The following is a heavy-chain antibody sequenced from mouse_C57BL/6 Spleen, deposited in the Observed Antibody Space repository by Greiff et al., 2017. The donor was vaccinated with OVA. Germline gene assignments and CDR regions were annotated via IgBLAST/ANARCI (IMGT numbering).Heavy chain of an antibody. CDR1: GYTFTSYW. V-gene: IGHV1-52*01. J-gene: IGHJ3*01. D-gene: IGHD2-4*01. Sequence: VQLQQPGAELVRPGSSVKLSCKASGYTFTSYWMHWVKQRPIQGLEWIGNIDPSDSETHYNQKFKDKATLTVDKSSSTAYMQLSSLTSEDSAVYYCARGGDYDEFAYWGQGTLVTVSA. CDR3: ARGGDYDEFAY. CDR2: IDPSDSET.